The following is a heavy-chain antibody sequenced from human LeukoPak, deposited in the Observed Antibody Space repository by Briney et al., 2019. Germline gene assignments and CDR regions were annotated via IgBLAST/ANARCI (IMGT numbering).Heavy chain of an antibody. Sequence: SETLSLTCTVSGGSISSSSYYWGWIRQPPGKGLEWIGSIYYSGSTYNNPSLKSRVTISVDTSKNQFSLKLSSVTAADTAVYYCARGSWIQLWSIDYWGQGTLVTVSS. D-gene: IGHD5-18*01. J-gene: IGHJ4*02. V-gene: IGHV4-39*07. CDR2: IYYSGST. CDR3: ARGSWIQLWSIDY. CDR1: GGSISSSSYY.